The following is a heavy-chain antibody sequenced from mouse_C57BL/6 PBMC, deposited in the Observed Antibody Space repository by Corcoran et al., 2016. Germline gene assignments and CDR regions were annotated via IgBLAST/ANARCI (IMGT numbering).Heavy chain of an antibody. Sequence: DVQLQESGPGLVKPSQSLSLTCSVTGYSITSGYYWNWIRQFPGNKLEWMGYISYDGSNNYNPSLKNRIPITRDTSKNHFFLKFNSVNTEDTATYFRARGQYSNPFAYWGQRTLVTVSA. CDR3: ARGQYSNPFAY. J-gene: IGHJ3*01. D-gene: IGHD2-5*01. CDR1: GYSITSGYY. CDR2: ISYDGSN. V-gene: IGHV3-6*01.